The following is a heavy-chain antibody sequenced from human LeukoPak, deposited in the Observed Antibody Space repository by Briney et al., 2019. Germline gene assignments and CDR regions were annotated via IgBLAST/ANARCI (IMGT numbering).Heavy chain of an antibody. V-gene: IGHV7-4-1*02. D-gene: IGHD2-21*01. CDR3: VRQYCGETSCRYRTYFDF. Sequence: GASVKVSCKASGHTFTSYAVNWVRQAPGQGLEWMSWIDSNTGDPMYAQGFTGRFVFSLDTSVNTAYLQIRSLKTEDTAVYYCVRQYCGETSCRYRTYFDFWGQGTLVTVSS. CDR1: GHTFTSYA. CDR2: IDSNTGDP. J-gene: IGHJ4*02.